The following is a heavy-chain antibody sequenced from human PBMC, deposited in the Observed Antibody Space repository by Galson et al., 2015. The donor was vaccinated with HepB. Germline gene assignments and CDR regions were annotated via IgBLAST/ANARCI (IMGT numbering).Heavy chain of an antibody. D-gene: IGHD6-19*01. CDR1: GYTFTGQY. J-gene: IGHJ5*01. CDR3: ARVVRYSSGWFAY. Sequence: SVKVSCKASGYTFTGQYIHWVRQAPGQGLEWMGWINPNSGGTNYVQKFQGRVTMTRDTSISIAYMELSRLRSDDTAVYYCARVVRYSSGWFAYWGQETLVTVSS. V-gene: IGHV1-2*02. CDR2: INPNSGGT.